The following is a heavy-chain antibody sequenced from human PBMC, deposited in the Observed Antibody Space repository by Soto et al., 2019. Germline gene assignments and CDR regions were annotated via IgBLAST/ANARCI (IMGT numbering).Heavy chain of an antibody. CDR2: IVPVFPSV. CDR3: AREMPSAAAAYFYYGLNV. Sequence: ASVKVSCKASGGAFNNYAIYWVRQAPGPGLEWLGTIVPVFPSVYYAPRFQGRLTITADGSTDTVYMMLTSLNSEDTAVYFCAREMPSAAAAYFYYGLNVWGQGTSVTVSS. J-gene: IGHJ6*02. D-gene: IGHD6-13*01. CDR1: GGAFNNYA. V-gene: IGHV1-69*13.